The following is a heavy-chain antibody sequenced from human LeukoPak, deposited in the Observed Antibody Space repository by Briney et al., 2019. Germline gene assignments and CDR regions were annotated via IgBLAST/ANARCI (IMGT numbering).Heavy chain of an antibody. J-gene: IGHJ5*02. CDR3: AKPPMITFGGVIVP. Sequence: GGSLRLSCAASGFTFSSYSMNWVRQAPRKGLEWVSSISSSSSYIYYADSVKGRFTISRDNSKNTLYLQMNSLRAEDTAVYYCAKPPMITFGGVIVPWGQGTLVTVSS. CDR2: ISSSSSYI. V-gene: IGHV3-21*04. CDR1: GFTFSSYS. D-gene: IGHD3-16*02.